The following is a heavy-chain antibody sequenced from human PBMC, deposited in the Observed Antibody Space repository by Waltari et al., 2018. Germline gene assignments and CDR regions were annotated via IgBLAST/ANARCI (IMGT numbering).Heavy chain of an antibody. CDR3: ARTPLDDSGVEDAFAL. J-gene: IGHJ3*01. Sequence: QMQLVQSGAEVRKPRSSVKVSCKASGYTFTYRYLHWVRQAPGQALEWMGRITPYNGNTDYAKKFQDRVTVSRDGSLTIYMEMTSLTPEDTAMYYCARTPLDDSGVEDAFALWGQGTMVTVSS. D-gene: IGHD1-1*01. CDR2: ITPYNGNT. CDR1: GYTFTYRY. V-gene: IGHV1-45*02.